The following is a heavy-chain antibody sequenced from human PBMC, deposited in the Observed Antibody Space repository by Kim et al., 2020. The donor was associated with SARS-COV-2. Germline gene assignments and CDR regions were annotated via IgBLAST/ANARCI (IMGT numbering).Heavy chain of an antibody. CDR2: ISSSSSYI. D-gene: IGHD3-9*01. CDR1: GFTFSSYS. CDR3: ARDSPQNKLRYFDWLLPDY. Sequence: GGSLRLSCAASGFTFSSYSMNWVRQAPGKGLEWVSSISSSSSYIYYADSVKGRFTISRDNAKNSLYLQMNSLRAEDTAVYYCARDSPQNKLRYFDWLLPDYWGQGTLVTVSS. V-gene: IGHV3-21*01. J-gene: IGHJ4*02.